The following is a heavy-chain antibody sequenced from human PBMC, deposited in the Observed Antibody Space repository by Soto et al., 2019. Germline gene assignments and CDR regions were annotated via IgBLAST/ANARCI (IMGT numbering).Heavy chain of an antibody. J-gene: IGHJ3*02. V-gene: IGHV3-23*01. CDR2: ISGSGGST. Sequence: WSSLRLSCAASGFTFGSYAMSWVCQAPGKGLEWVSAISGSGGSTYYADSVKGRFTISRDNSKNTLYLQMNSLRAEDTAVYYCAKVLSSGWTDDAFDIWGQGTMVTVSS. D-gene: IGHD6-19*01. CDR1: GFTFGSYA. CDR3: AKVLSSGWTDDAFDI.